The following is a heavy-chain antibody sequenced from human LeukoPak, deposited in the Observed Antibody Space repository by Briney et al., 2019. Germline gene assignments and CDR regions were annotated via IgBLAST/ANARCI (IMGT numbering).Heavy chain of an antibody. V-gene: IGHV3-9*01. CDR2: ISWNSGSI. J-gene: IGHJ3*02. CDR1: GFTFDDYA. Sequence: GGSLRLSCAASGFTFDDYAMHWVRQAPGKGLEWVSGISWNSGSIGYADSVKGRFTISRDNAKNSLYLQMNSLRAEDTALYYCAKDIPRATMVRGVIPLGAFDIWGQGTMVTVSS. CDR3: AKDIPRATMVRGVIPLGAFDI. D-gene: IGHD3-10*01.